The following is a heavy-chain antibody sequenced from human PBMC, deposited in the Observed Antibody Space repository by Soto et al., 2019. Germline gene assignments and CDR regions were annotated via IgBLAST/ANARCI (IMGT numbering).Heavy chain of an antibody. Sequence: PGXSLRLSCAASGFTFSSYALSWVRQAPVKGLEWVSAISGSGGSTYYADSVKGRFTISRDNSKNTLYLQMNSLRAEDTAVYYCAKDRGWVTSDAFDIWGQGTMVTVSS. V-gene: IGHV3-23*01. CDR3: AKDRGWVTSDAFDI. D-gene: IGHD4-17*01. J-gene: IGHJ3*02. CDR2: ISGSGGST. CDR1: GFTFSSYA.